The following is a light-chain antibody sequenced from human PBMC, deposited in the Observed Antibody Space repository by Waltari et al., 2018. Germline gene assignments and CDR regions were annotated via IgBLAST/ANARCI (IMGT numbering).Light chain of an antibody. Sequence: QTVVTQEPSFSVSPGGTVTLTCGLSSGSVSTSYYTSWYQQTPGRPPRTLIYNTNTRSSGVPDRFSGSILGNKAALTITGAQADDESDYYCVLYMTSGISVFGGGTKLTVL. V-gene: IGLV8-61*01. CDR2: NTN. J-gene: IGLJ3*02. CDR3: VLYMTSGISV. CDR1: SGSVSTSYY.